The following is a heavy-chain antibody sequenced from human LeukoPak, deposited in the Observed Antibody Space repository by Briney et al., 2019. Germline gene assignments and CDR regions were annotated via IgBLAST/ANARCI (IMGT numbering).Heavy chain of an antibody. J-gene: IGHJ6*02. D-gene: IGHD2-15*01. CDR1: GGSFSGYY. V-gene: IGHV4-34*01. Sequence: SETLSLTCAVYGGSFSGYYWSWIRQPPGKGLEWIGEINHSGSTNYNPSLKSRVTISVDRSKNQFSLKLSSVTAADTAVYYCASLLGYCSGGSCPGDVWGQGTTVTVSS. CDR2: INHSGST. CDR3: ASLLGYCSGGSCPGDV.